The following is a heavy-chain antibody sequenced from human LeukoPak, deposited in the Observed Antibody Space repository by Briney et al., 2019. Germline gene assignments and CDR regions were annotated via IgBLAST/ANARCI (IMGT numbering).Heavy chain of an antibody. CDR2: MYPSGDST. Sequence: ASVKVSCKSSGHTFTSQYMHWVRQAPGQGLDWMGIMYPSGDSTHFAQKFQGRVTMTRDTSTGTVYMELSNLRSEDTAVYYCARGPPVREQQLDYWGQGTLVTVSS. V-gene: IGHV1-46*01. CDR1: GHTFTSQY. CDR3: ARGPPVREQQLDY. D-gene: IGHD1/OR15-1a*01. J-gene: IGHJ4*02.